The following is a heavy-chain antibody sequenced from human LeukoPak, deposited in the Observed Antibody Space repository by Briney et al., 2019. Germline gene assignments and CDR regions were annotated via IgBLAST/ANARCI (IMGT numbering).Heavy chain of an antibody. Sequence: ASVKVSCKASGFTFTSSAMQWVRQARGQRLEWIGWIVVGSGNTNYAQKLQERVTITRDMSTSTAYMELSSLRSEDTAVYYCAADQRGAAKRYYYYYMDVWGKGTTVTVSS. CDR1: GFTFTSSA. CDR3: AADQRGAAKRYYYYYMDV. D-gene: IGHD1-26*01. J-gene: IGHJ6*03. CDR2: IVVGSGNT. V-gene: IGHV1-58*02.